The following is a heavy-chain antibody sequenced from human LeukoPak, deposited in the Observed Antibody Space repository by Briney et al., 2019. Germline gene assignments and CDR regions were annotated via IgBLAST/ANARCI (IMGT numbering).Heavy chain of an antibody. J-gene: IGHJ6*02. CDR3: ARGDNGAMGREPYYYYGMDV. D-gene: IGHD5-18*01. CDR2: IYYSGST. Sequence: SETLSLTCTVSGGPISSGGYYWSWIRQHPGKGLEWIGYIYYSGSTYYNPSLKSRVTISVDTSKNQFSLKLSSVTAADTAVYYCARGDNGAMGREPYYYYGMDVWGQGTTVTVSS. V-gene: IGHV4-31*03. CDR1: GGPISSGGYY.